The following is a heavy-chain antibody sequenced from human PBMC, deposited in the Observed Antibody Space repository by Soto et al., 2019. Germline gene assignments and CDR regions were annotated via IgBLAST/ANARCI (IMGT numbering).Heavy chain of an antibody. V-gene: IGHV3-73*01. CDR1: GFTFSGSA. D-gene: IGHD4-17*01. CDR3: TRSTVTKSYYNYGMDV. J-gene: IGHJ6*02. Sequence: QPGGSLRLSCAASGFTFSGSAMHWVRQASGKGLEWVGRIRSKANSYATAYAASVKGRFTISRDDSKNTAYLQMNSLKTEDTAVYYCTRSTVTKSYYNYGMDVWGQGTTVTVSS. CDR2: IRSKANSYAT.